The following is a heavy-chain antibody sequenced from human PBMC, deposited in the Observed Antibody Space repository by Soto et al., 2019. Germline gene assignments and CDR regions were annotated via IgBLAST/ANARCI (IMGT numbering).Heavy chain of an antibody. V-gene: IGHV1-69*01. J-gene: IGHJ1*01. CDR3: ARNGRGVKDFQH. D-gene: IGHD3-10*01. CDR2: IIPIFATT. Sequence: QVQLVQSGAEVKKPGSSVKVSCKASGGTFSSYAIYWVRQAPGQGLEWMGGIIPIFATTNYAQKFQGRVTITADESTSTAYMALSSLRSDDTAVYYCARNGRGVKDFQHWGQGTLVTVSS. CDR1: GGTFSSYA.